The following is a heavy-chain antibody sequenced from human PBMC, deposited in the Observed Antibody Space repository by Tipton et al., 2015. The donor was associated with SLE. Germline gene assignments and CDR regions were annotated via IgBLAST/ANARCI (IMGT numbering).Heavy chain of an antibody. J-gene: IGHJ6*02. V-gene: IGHV3-23*01. CDR1: EFTFNNYG. CDR2: ISPSGDST. CDR3: AKARGFYYYYGMDV. Sequence: SLRLSCAASEFTFNNYGMNWVRQAPGKGLEWVSGISPSGDSTYYADSVKGRFTISRDNSKNTLYLQMNSLRAEDTAVYFCAKARGFYYYYGMDVWGQGTTVTVSS.